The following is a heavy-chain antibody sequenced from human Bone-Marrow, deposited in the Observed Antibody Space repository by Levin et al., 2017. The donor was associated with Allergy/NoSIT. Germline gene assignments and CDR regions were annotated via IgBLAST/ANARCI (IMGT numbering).Heavy chain of an antibody. CDR2: IYYSGST. D-gene: IGHD6-13*01. J-gene: IGHJ5*02. Sequence: PSETLSLTCTVSGGSISSYYWSWIRQPPGKGLEWIGYIYYSGSTNYNPSLKSRVTISVDTSKNQFSLKLSSVTAADTAVYYCARGPHSSSWGNNWFDPWGQGTLVTVSS. CDR1: GGSISSYY. CDR3: ARGPHSSSWGNNWFDP. V-gene: IGHV4-59*01.